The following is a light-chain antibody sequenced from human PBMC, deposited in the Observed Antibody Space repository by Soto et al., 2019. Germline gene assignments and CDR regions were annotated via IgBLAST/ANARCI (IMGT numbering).Light chain of an antibody. Sequence: EVVLTQSPGTLSLSPGERAALSCRSSQSVDTRFLAWYQQKPGQAPRLLIYGTYSRATGIPDRFSGSGSGTGFPLTISRLEPEDFAVYYCQQYDNSRAFGQGTKVEIK. CDR1: QSVDTRF. CDR2: GTY. V-gene: IGKV3-20*01. CDR3: QQYDNSRA. J-gene: IGKJ1*01.